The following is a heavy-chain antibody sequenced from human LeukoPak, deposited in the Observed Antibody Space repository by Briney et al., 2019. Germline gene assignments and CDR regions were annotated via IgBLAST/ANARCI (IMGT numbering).Heavy chain of an antibody. CDR1: GFAFSSYS. J-gene: IGHJ4*02. V-gene: IGHV3-21*06. D-gene: IGHD1-26*01. Sequence: GGSLRLSCEASGFAFSSYSMNWVRQAPGRGPEWVSLISTTSTSIYYADSVKGRFTAYRDNAKNSLYLQMNSLRAEDTAVYYCARGVGATHFDCWGQGTLVTVST. CDR3: ARGVGATHFDC. CDR2: ISTTSTSI.